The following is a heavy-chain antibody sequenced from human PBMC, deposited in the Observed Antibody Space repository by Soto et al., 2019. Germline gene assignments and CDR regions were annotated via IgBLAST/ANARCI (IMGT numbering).Heavy chain of an antibody. CDR3: AKEMITFGDFNYYYMDV. CDR2: ITWHSGTI. J-gene: IGHJ6*03. V-gene: IGHV3-9*01. CDR1: GFTFDQYT. Sequence: EVQLVESGGGLVQPGRSLRLSCAASGFTFDQYTMHWVRQAPGKGLEWVSSITWHSGTIGYADSVKGRFTISRDNAKNSLYLQMNSLRGEDTALYYCAKEMITFGDFNYYYMDVWGKGTTVTVYS. D-gene: IGHD3-16*01.